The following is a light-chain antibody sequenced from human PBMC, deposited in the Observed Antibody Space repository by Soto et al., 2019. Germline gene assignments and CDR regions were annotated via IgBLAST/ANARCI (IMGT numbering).Light chain of an antibody. CDR1: SSDVGSSNL. CDR3: CSYAGSSTHV. J-gene: IGLJ1*01. Sequence: SVLTQPASVSGSPGQSITFSCTGTSSDVGSSNLVSWYQQHPGKAPKLLIYEVSKRPSGVSNRFSGSKSGNTASLTISVLQAEDEADYYCCSYAGSSTHVFGTGTKVTVL. CDR2: EVS. V-gene: IGLV2-23*02.